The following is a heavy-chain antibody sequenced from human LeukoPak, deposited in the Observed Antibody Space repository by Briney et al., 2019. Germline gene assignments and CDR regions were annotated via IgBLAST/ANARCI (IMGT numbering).Heavy chain of an antibody. D-gene: IGHD5-12*01. CDR3: ARDAGTKGLRITEYFQH. CDR1: GGTFSSYA. J-gene: IGHJ1*01. V-gene: IGHV1-69*05. Sequence: ASVKVSCKASGGTFSSYAISWVRQAPGQGLEWMGGIIPIFGTANYVQKFQGRVTITTDESTSTAYMELSSLRSEDTAVYYCARDAGTKGLRITEYFQHWGQGTLVTVSS. CDR2: IIPIFGTA.